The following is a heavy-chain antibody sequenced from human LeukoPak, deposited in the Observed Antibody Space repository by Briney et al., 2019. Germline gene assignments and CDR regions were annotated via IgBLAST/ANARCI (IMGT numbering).Heavy chain of an antibody. V-gene: IGHV3-74*01. CDR2: INSDGSSA. J-gene: IGHJ6*03. Sequence: PGGSLRLSCAASGFTFSSYWMHWVRQAPGKGLAWVSRINSDGSSASYADSVKGRFTISRDNAKNTLYLQMNSLRAEDTAVYYCARDPNYYDSSGPAMDVWGKGTTVTVSS. CDR1: GFTFSSYW. CDR3: ARDPNYYDSSGPAMDV. D-gene: IGHD3-22*01.